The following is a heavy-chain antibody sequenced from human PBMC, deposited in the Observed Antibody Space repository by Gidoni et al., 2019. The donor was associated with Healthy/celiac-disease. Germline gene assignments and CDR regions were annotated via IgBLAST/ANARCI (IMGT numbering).Heavy chain of an antibody. D-gene: IGHD2-21*02. CDR2: IYYSGST. CDR1: GGSISSSSYY. Sequence: QLQLQESGPGLVKPSETLSLTCTVSGGSISSSSYYWGWIRQPPGKGLEWIGSIYYSGSTYYNPSLKSRVTISVDTSKNQFSLKLSSVTAADTAVYYCARPVYGGNSGYYFDYWGQGTLVTVSS. V-gene: IGHV4-39*01. CDR3: ARPVYGGNSGYYFDY. J-gene: IGHJ4*02.